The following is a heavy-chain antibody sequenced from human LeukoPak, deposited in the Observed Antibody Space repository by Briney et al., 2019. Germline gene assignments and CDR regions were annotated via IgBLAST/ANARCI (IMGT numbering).Heavy chain of an antibody. CDR1: GFTFSSFA. D-gene: IGHD1-26*01. CDR2: ISNSGRT. V-gene: IGHV3-23*01. CDR3: AKESPYAVGGTGRVYYFDS. J-gene: IGHJ4*02. Sequence: GGSLRLSCTASGFTFSSFAISWVRQAPGKGPEWVSAISNSGRTYYTDSVKGRFTISRDNSKNTVHLQMKSLGVEDTAVYYCAKESPYAVGGTGRVYYFDSWGQGALVTVSS.